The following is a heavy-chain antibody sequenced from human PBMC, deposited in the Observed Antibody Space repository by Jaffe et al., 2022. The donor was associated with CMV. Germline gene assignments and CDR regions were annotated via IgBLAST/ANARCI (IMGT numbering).Heavy chain of an antibody. CDR2: INHSGST. V-gene: IGHV4-34*01. J-gene: IGHJ5*02. CDR1: GGSFSGYY. CDR3: ATKREWLLSDLIVYNWFDP. Sequence: QVQLQQWGAGLLKPSETLSLTCAVYGGSFSGYYWSWIRQPPGKGLEWIGEINHSGSTNYNPSLKSRVTISVDTSKNQFSLKLSSVTAADTAVYYCATKREWLLSDLIVYNWFDPWGQGTLVTVSS. D-gene: IGHD3-3*01.